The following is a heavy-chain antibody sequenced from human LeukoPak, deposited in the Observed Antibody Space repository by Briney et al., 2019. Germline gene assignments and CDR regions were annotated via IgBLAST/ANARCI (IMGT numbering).Heavy chain of an antibody. CDR1: GYTFTNYD. D-gene: IGHD5-18*01. CDR3: ARVRPIQLWPNEGYNWFDP. CDR2: MNPNSGNT. V-gene: IGHV1-8*01. Sequence: GASVKVSCKASGYTFTNYDINWVRQATGQGLEWMGWMNPNSGNTGYAEKFQGRVTMTKNTSISTAHMELNSLRSEDTAVYYCARVRPIQLWPNEGYNWFDPWGQGTLVTVSS. J-gene: IGHJ5*02.